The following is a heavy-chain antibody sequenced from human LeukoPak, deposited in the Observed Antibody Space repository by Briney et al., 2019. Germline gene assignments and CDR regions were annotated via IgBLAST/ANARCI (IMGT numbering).Heavy chain of an antibody. Sequence: PSQTLPLTCTVSGGSISSGGYYWIRIRQHPGKGLQWIGYIYYSGSTYYNPSLKSRVTISVDTSKNQFSLKLSSVTAADTAVYYCARLWFGERSFDYWGQGTLVTVSS. CDR2: IYYSGST. D-gene: IGHD3-10*01. CDR3: ARLWFGERSFDY. CDR1: GGSISSGGYY. J-gene: IGHJ4*02. V-gene: IGHV4-31*03.